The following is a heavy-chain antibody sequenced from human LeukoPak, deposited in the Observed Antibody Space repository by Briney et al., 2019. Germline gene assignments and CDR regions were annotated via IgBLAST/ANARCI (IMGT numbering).Heavy chain of an antibody. CDR2: IIPIFGTA. CDR3: ASPTPRVVVVPAALDY. Sequence: SVKVSCKASGGTFSSYAISWVRQAPGQGLEWMGGIIPIFGTANYTQKFQGRVTITADESTSTAYMELSSLRSEDTAVYYCASPTPRVVVVPAALDYWGQGTLVTVSS. CDR1: GGTFSSYA. V-gene: IGHV1-69*13. J-gene: IGHJ4*02. D-gene: IGHD2-2*01.